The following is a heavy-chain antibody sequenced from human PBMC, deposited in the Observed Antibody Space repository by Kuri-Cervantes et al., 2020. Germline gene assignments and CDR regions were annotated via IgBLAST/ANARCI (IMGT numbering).Heavy chain of an antibody. Sequence: GGSLRLSCAASGFTFSSYAMHWVRQAPGKGLEWVAVISYDGSNKYYADSVKGRFTISRDNSKNTLYLQMNSLRAEDTAVYYCAKDRVRKYYYYYGMDVWGQGTTVTVSS. CDR1: GFTFSSYA. J-gene: IGHJ6*02. V-gene: IGHV3-30-3*01. CDR2: ISYDGSNK. CDR3: AKDRVRKYYYYYGMDV.